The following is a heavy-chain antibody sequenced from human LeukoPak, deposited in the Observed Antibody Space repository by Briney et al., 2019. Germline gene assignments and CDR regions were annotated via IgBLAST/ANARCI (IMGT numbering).Heavy chain of an antibody. J-gene: IGHJ4*02. Sequence: SETLSLTCIVSGGSISTGGYYWSWIRQHPEKGLEWIGYIYYSGSTYYNPSLMSRVTISLDTSKNQFSLKLSSVTAADTAVYYCARANCGGGSCYSDYWGQGTLVTVSS. CDR3: ARANCGGGSCYSDY. D-gene: IGHD2-15*01. CDR1: GGSISTGGYY. CDR2: IYYSGST. V-gene: IGHV4-31*03.